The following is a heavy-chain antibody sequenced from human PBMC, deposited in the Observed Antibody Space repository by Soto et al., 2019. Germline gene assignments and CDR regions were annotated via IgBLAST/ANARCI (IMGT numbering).Heavy chain of an antibody. CDR2: IYYSGST. CDR1: GGSISSGDYY. Sequence: SETLSLTCTVSGGSISSGDYYWSWIRQPPGKGLEWIGYIYYSGSTYYNPSLKSRVTISVDTSKNQFSLKLSSVTAADTAVYYCARGLWFGELCWFDYWGQGTLVTVSS. D-gene: IGHD3-10*01. CDR3: ARGLWFGELCWFDY. V-gene: IGHV4-30-4*02. J-gene: IGHJ4*02.